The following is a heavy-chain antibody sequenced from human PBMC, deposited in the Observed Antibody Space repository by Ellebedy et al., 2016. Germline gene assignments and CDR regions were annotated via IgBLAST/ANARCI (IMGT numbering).Heavy chain of an antibody. CDR3: ARDFPGVSAMWY. CDR1: GDSISNNYW. V-gene: IGHV4-4*02. J-gene: IGHJ4*02. CDR2: VFSRGTT. D-gene: IGHD2-21*02. Sequence: SETLSLTXAVSGDSISNNYWFHWVRQSPEKGLEWIGEVFSRGTTNYNPSLSSRVTISVDKFNNQVSLSLTSVTAADTAMYYCARDFPGVSAMWYWGQGTLVTVSS.